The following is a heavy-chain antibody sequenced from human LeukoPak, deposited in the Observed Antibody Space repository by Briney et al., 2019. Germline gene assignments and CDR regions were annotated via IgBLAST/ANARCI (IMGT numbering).Heavy chain of an antibody. CDR2: ISSSSSTI. V-gene: IGHV3-48*01. Sequence: PGGSLRLSCAASGFTFSGYSMNWVRQAPGKGLEWVSYISSSSSTIYYADSVKGRFTISRDNAKNSLYLQMNSLRAEDTAVYYCARDGSGWYSSYYYYYMDVWGKGTTVTVSS. J-gene: IGHJ6*03. CDR3: ARDGSGWYSSYYYYYMDV. CDR1: GFTFSGYS. D-gene: IGHD6-19*01.